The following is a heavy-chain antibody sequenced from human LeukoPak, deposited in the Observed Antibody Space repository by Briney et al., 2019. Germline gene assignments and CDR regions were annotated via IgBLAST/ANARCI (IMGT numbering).Heavy chain of an antibody. CDR1: GFTLSSYG. CDR2: IWYDGSNK. Sequence: GGSLRLSCAASGFTLSSYGMHWVRQAPGKGLEWVAVIWYDGSNKYYADSVKGRFTISRDNSKNTLYLQMNSLRAEDTAVYYCARDQVGGSGSYIDYWGQGTLVTVSS. V-gene: IGHV3-33*01. D-gene: IGHD3-10*01. CDR3: ARDQVGGSGSYIDY. J-gene: IGHJ4*02.